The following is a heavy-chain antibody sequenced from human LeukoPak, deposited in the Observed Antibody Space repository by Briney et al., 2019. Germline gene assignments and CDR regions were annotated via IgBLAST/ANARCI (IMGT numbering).Heavy chain of an antibody. V-gene: IGHV1-8*01. J-gene: IGHJ4*02. CDR1: GYTFTSYD. CDR2: MNPNSGNT. D-gene: IGHD5-18*01. Sequence: ASVKVSCKASGYTFTSYDINWVRQATGQGLEWMGWMNPNSGNTGYAQKFQGRVTMTEDTSTDTAYMELSSLRSEDTAVYYCATGSRGYSYGSYYFDYWGQGTLVTVSS. CDR3: ATGSRGYSYGSYYFDY.